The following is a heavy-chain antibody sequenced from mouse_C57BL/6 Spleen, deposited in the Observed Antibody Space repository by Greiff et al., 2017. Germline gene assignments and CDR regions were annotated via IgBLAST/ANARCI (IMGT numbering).Heavy chain of an antibody. CDR1: GYTFTSYW. Sequence: VQLQQPGAELVKPGASVKMSCKASGYTFTSYWITWVKQRPGQGLAWIGDIYPGSGSTNYNEKFKSKATLTVDTSSSTAYMQLSSLTSEDSAVYYCARAMDYYGSSYVRYFEVWGTGTTVTVSS. CDR2: IYPGSGST. CDR3: ARAMDYYGSSYVRYFEV. D-gene: IGHD1-1*01. V-gene: IGHV1-55*01. J-gene: IGHJ1*03.